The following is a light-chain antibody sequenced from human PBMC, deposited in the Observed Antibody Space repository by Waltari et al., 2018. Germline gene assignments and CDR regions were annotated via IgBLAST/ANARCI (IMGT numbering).Light chain of an antibody. Sequence: QSALTPPASVSGSPGQSIDISCSGTGSDIGSYKYVSWYQQHPGKAPKLIIYDVIKRPSGVSNRFSAIKSGTTAYLTISGLQAEDEADYFCSSYASGGSWVFGGGTKVTVL. V-gene: IGLV2-14*03. CDR3: SSYASGGSWV. J-gene: IGLJ3*02. CDR1: GSDIGSYKY. CDR2: DVI.